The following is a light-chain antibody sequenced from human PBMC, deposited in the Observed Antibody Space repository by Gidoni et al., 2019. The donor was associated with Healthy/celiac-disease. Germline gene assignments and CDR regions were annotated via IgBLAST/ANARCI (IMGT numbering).Light chain of an antibody. V-gene: IGKV1-39*01. Sequence: DIRMTQVPSSLSASVGDRVTITCRASQSISSYLNWYQQKPGKAPKLLIYSASSLQSGVPSRFSGSGSGTDFTLTISSLQPEDFATYYCQQSYSTSIFTFGPGTKVDIK. CDR3: QQSYSTSIFT. J-gene: IGKJ3*01. CDR1: QSISSY. CDR2: SAS.